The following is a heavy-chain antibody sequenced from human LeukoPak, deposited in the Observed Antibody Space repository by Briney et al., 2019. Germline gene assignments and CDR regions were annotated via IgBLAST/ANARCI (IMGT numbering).Heavy chain of an antibody. V-gene: IGHV3-9*01. CDR2: ISWNSGSI. J-gene: IGHJ6*02. CDR1: GFTLDDYA. CDR3: AKEPTDYYYGMDV. Sequence: GGSLRLSCAASGFTLDDYAMHWVRQAPGKGLEWVSGISWNSGSIGYADSVKGRFTISRDNAKNSLYLQMNSLRAEDTALYYCAKEPTDYYYGMDVWGQGTTVTVSS.